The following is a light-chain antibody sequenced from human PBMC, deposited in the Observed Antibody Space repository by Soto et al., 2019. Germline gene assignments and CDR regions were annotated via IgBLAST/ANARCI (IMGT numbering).Light chain of an antibody. Sequence: QTVVTQEPSLTVSPGGTVTLTCGSSTGTVTSGHYPYWFHQKPGQAPRTLVYNTSDKHSWTPARFSGSLLGGKAALTLLGAQPEEEADFYCLLSYSGARVFGGGTKVTVL. CDR3: LLSYSGARV. CDR2: NTS. CDR1: TGTVTSGHY. V-gene: IGLV7-46*02. J-gene: IGLJ3*02.